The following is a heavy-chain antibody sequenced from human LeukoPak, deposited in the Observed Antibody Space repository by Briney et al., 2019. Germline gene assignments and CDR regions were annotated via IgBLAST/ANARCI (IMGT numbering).Heavy chain of an antibody. Sequence: GGSLRLSCAASGFTVSSNYMSWVRQAPGKGLEWVSVIYSGGSTYYADSAKGRFTISRDNSKNTLYLQMNSLRAEDTAIYYCAKDGIGWYYLDYWGQGTPVTVSS. D-gene: IGHD6-19*01. CDR3: AKDGIGWYYLDY. CDR2: IYSGGST. V-gene: IGHV3-53*01. J-gene: IGHJ4*02. CDR1: GFTVSSNY.